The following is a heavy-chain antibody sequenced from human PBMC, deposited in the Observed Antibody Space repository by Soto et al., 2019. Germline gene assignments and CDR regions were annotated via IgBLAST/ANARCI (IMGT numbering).Heavy chain of an antibody. J-gene: IGHJ4*02. CDR1: GYTLTELS. V-gene: IGHV1-24*01. Sequence: SVKVSCKVSGYTLTELSMHWVRQAPGKGLEWMGGFDPEDGETIYAQKFQGRVTMTEDTSTDTAYMELSSLRSEDTAVYYCAKVYQLLWGPIXYWGQGTLVXVSS. D-gene: IGHD2-2*01. CDR2: FDPEDGET. CDR3: AKVYQLLWGPIXY.